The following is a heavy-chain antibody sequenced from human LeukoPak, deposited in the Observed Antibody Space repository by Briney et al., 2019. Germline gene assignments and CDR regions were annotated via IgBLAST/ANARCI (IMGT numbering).Heavy chain of an antibody. D-gene: IGHD5-12*01. J-gene: IGHJ5*02. Sequence: ASETLSLTCTVSGGSISTSSYYWGWIRQPPGKGLEWIGSVYYSGSTYYNPSLKSRVTISVDTSKNQFSLKLSSVTAADTAVYYCASGLRWQQFFAWGQGTLVTVSS. CDR3: ASGLRWQQFFA. CDR2: VYYSGST. V-gene: IGHV4-39*01. CDR1: GGSISTSSYY.